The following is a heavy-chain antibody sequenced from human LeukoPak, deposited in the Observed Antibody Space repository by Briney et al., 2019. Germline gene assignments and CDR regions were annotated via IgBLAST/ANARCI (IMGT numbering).Heavy chain of an antibody. CDR2: IYPGDSDT. D-gene: IGHD2-21*01. J-gene: IGHJ4*02. V-gene: IGHV5-51*01. Sequence: GESLKISCKGSGYSFSRYWIAWVRQMPGKGLEWMGIIYPGDSDTRYSPSFQGQVTISADKSISTAYLQRSSLKASDTAMYYCARGKFVDFDYWGQGTLVTVSS. CDR1: GYSFSRYW. CDR3: ARGKFVDFDY.